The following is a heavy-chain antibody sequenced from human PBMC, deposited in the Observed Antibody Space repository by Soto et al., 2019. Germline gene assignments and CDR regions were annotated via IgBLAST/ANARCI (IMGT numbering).Heavy chain of an antibody. V-gene: IGHV3-7*05. CDR2: IKQDGSEK. Sequence: EVHLVESGGGLVQPGGSLRLACVASGFTFSDYWMSWVRQAPGKGLEWVANIKQDGSEKFYVNSVEGRFTISRDNAKNSLYLQMNSLRAEDTAVYYCARDGVITFGGVIVADYWGQGTLVTVSS. CDR3: ARDGVITFGGVIVADY. CDR1: GFTFSDYW. D-gene: IGHD3-16*02. J-gene: IGHJ4*02.